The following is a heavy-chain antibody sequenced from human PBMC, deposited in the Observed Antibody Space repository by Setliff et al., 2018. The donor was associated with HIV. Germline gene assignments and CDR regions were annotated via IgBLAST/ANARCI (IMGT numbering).Heavy chain of an antibody. CDR2: IYYSGST. Sequence: SETLSLTCAVYGGSFSDYYWSWIRQPPGKGLEWIGSIYYSGSTYYNPSLKSRVTISVDTSKNQFSLKLSSVTAADTAVYYCARDRGRRGQLWLHFDYWGQGTLVTVSS. J-gene: IGHJ4*02. CDR1: GGSFSDYY. V-gene: IGHV4-34*01. CDR3: ARDRGRRGQLWLHFDY. D-gene: IGHD5-18*01.